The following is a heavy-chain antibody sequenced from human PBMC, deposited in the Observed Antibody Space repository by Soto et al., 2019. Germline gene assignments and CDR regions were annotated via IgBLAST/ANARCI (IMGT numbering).Heavy chain of an antibody. V-gene: IGHV3-74*01. J-gene: IGHJ4*02. D-gene: IGHD3-16*01. CDR3: SRYEEAQYYFDY. Sequence: EVQLVESGGGLVQPGGSLRLSCAASGFTFSSYWMHWVRQAPGKGLVCVSRINSDGSSTSYADSVKGRFTISRDNAKNKRYLQMNSLRAEDTSVYYCSRYEEAQYYFDYLGQGTLVTVSS. CDR1: GFTFSSYW. CDR2: INSDGSST.